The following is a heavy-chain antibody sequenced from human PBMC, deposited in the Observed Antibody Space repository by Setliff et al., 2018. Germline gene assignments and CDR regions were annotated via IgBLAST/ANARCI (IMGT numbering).Heavy chain of an antibody. Sequence: SVKVSCKASGGTFSRYAISWVRQAPGQGPEWMGGIIPIFGKAHYAQKFQGRVTITADESTGTAYMELSSLRSEDTAMYYCARDLTAGMGSPYNWFDPWGQGTPVTVSS. CDR3: ARDLTAGMGSPYNWFDP. CDR2: IIPIFGKA. CDR1: GGTFSRYA. J-gene: IGHJ5*02. V-gene: IGHV1-69*13. D-gene: IGHD2-21*02.